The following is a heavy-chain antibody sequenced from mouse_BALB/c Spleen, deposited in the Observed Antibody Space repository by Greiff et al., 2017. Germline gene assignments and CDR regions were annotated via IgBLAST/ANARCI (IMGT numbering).Heavy chain of an antibody. V-gene: IGHV14-1*02. J-gene: IGHJ3*01. D-gene: IGHD2-1*01. Sequence: EVMLVESGAELVRPGALVKLSCKASGFNIKDYYMHWVKQRPEQGLEWIGWIDPENGNTIYDPKFQGKASITADTSSNTAYLQLSSLTSEDTAVYYCAREEDGNYGTAWFAYWGQGTLVTVSA. CDR1: GFNIKDYY. CDR3: AREEDGNYGTAWFAY. CDR2: IDPENGNT.